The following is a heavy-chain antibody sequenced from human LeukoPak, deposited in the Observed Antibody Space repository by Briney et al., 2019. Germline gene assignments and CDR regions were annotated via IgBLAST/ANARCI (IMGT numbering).Heavy chain of an antibody. CDR1: GGSFSNHF. Sequence: SETLSLTCSVSGGSFSNHFWSWVRQPAGKGLEWIGRIYPSGNTNYNPSLKSRVTLSVDTSKTQFYLSLSSVTAADTAVYYRAREDSGSYYNFYYFYMDVWGKGTTVTISS. CDR3: AREDSGSYYNFYYFYMDV. V-gene: IGHV4-4*07. J-gene: IGHJ6*03. CDR2: IYPSGNT. D-gene: IGHD3-10*01.